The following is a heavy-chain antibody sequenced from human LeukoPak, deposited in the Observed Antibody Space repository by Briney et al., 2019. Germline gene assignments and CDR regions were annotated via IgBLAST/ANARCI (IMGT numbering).Heavy chain of an antibody. CDR2: IYYSGST. V-gene: IGHV4-59*08. CDR3: AGQAYYYGMDV. CDR1: GGSISSYY. Sequence: SETLSLTCTVSGGSISSYYWSWIRQPPGKGLEWIGYIYYSGSTNYNPSLKSRVTISVDTSKNQFSLKLSSVTAADTAVYYCAGQAYYYGMDVWGQGTTVTVSS. J-gene: IGHJ6*02.